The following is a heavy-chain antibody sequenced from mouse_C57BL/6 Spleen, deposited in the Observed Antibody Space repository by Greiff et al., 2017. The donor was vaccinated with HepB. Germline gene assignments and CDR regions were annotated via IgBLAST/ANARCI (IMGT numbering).Heavy chain of an antibody. CDR1: GFTFSSYA. D-gene: IGHD1-1*01. CDR3: ARDAPHYYGSSHYFDY. Sequence: EVQLVESGGGLVKPGGSLKLSCAASGFTFSSYAMSWVRQTPEKRLEWVATISDGGSYTYYPDNVKGRFTISRDNAKNNLYLQMSHLKSEDTAMYYCARDAPHYYGSSHYFDYWGQGTTLTVSS. CDR2: ISDGGSYT. V-gene: IGHV5-4*01. J-gene: IGHJ2*01.